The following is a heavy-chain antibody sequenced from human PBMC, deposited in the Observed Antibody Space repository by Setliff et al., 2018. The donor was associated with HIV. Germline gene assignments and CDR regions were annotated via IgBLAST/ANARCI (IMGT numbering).Heavy chain of an antibody. D-gene: IGHD2-8*01. Sequence: PGGSLRLSCAASGFSFPDAWMNWVRQAPGKGLEWVGRIKRSVDSGNSVPVSDRFIISRDDSKNTVYLQMNGLKTEDTAVYYCAALSLRTNSVYGIISTRFDPWGQGTLVTVSS. V-gene: IGHV3-15*01. CDR3: AALSLRTNSVYGIISTRFDP. J-gene: IGHJ5*02. CDR1: GFSFPDAW. CDR2: IKRSVDSG.